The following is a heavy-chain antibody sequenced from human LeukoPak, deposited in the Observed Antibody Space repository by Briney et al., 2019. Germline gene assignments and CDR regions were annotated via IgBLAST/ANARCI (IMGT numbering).Heavy chain of an antibody. CDR2: IYYSGST. CDR3: ARRYCSGGSCYSALDY. J-gene: IGHJ4*02. D-gene: IGHD2-15*01. Sequence: SSETLSLTCTVSCGSISSYYWSWIRQPPGKGLEWIGYIYYSGSTNYNPSLKSRVTISVDTSKNQFSLKLSSVTAADTAVYYCARRYCSGGSCYSALDYWGQGALVTVSS. CDR1: CGSISSYY. V-gene: IGHV4-59*01.